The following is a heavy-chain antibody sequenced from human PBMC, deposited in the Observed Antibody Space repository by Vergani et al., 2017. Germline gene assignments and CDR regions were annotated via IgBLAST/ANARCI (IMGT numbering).Heavy chain of an antibody. V-gene: IGHV5-51*01. J-gene: IGHJ3*02. Sequence: EVQLVQSGAEVKKPGESLKISCKGSRYSFTSYWIGWVRQMPGKGLEWMGIIYPGDSDTRYSQSFQGQVTISADKSISTAYLQWSSLKASDTAMYYCARPGDSSGYYDYDAFDIWGQGTMVTVSS. CDR1: RYSFTSYW. CDR2: IYPGDSDT. D-gene: IGHD3-22*01. CDR3: ARPGDSSGYYDYDAFDI.